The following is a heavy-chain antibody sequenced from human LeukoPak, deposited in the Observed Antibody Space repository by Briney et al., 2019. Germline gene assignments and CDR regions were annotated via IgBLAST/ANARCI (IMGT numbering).Heavy chain of an antibody. D-gene: IGHD2-21*01. V-gene: IGHV4-39*01. J-gene: IGHJ4*02. Sequence: PSETLSLTCTVSGGSISSSSYYWGWIRQPPGKGLEWIGSIYYSGSTYYNPSLKSRVTISVDTSKNQFSLKLSSVTAADTAVYYCARLVTEVDYWGQGILVTVSS. CDR2: IYYSGST. CDR1: GGSISSSSYY. CDR3: ARLVTEVDY.